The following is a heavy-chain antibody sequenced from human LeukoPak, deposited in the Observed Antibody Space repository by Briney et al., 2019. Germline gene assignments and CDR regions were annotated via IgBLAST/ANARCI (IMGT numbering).Heavy chain of an antibody. J-gene: IGHJ6*03. D-gene: IGHD3-10*01. CDR1: GGSFSGYY. CDR2: IYYSGST. V-gene: IGHV4-59*01. CDR3: ARGGGSGSYYDFVYYYYYYMDV. Sequence: SETLSLTCAVYGGSFSGYYWSWIRQPPGKGLEWIGYIYYSGSTNYNPSLKSRVTISVDTSKNQFSLKLSSVTAADTAVYYCARGGGSGSYYDFVYYYYYYMDVWGKGTTVTISS.